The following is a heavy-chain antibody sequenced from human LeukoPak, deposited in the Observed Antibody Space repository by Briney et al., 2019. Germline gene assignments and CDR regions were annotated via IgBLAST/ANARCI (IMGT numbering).Heavy chain of an antibody. J-gene: IGHJ4*02. D-gene: IGHD2-21*02. CDR3: ARWAYCGGDCALDY. CDR1: GGSISSYY. V-gene: IGHV4-59*01. Sequence: SETLSLTCTVSGGSISSYYWSWIRQPPGKGLEWIGYIYYSGSTDYNPSLKSRVTISVDTSKNQFSLKLSSVTAADTAVYYCARWAYCGGDCALDYWGQGTLVTVSS. CDR2: IYYSGST.